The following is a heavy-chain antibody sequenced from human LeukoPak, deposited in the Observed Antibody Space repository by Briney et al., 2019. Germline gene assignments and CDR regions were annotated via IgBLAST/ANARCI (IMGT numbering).Heavy chain of an antibody. D-gene: IGHD3-10*01. CDR3: ARDRNYFEALHRSY. Sequence: GGSLRLSCAASGFTFSSYNMNWVRQAPGKGLEWVSSVTGNGDNTFHADSVKGRFTISRDNSKNMLYLQINSLRAEDTAVYYCARDRNYFEALHRSYWGQGTLVTVSS. J-gene: IGHJ4*02. V-gene: IGHV3-23*01. CDR2: VTGNGDNT. CDR1: GFTFSSYN.